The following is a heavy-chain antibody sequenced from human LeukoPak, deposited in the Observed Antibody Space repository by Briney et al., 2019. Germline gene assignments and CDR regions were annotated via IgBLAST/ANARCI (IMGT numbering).Heavy chain of an antibody. J-gene: IGHJ3*02. Sequence: GESLKISCKCSGYSFTSYWIAWVRQMPGKGLELMGIIYPGDYDTRYSPSFQGQVTISADKSITTAYLQWSSLKASDTAMYFCARPYGPNEAFDIWGQGTMVTVSS. CDR2: IYPGDYDT. CDR3: ARPYGPNEAFDI. V-gene: IGHV5-51*01. D-gene: IGHD4-17*01. CDR1: GYSFTSYW.